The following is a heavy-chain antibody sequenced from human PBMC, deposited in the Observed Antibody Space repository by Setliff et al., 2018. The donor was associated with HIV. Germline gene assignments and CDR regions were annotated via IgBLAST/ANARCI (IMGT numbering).Heavy chain of an antibody. V-gene: IGHV1-2*04. CDR2: INPNSGGT. J-gene: IGHJ6*03. Sequence: ASVKVSCKASGYTFTGYYMHWVRQATGQGLEWMGWINPNSGGTNYAQKFQGWVTMTRDTSISTAYMELSRLRSDDTAVYYCARGPVVTVRWWYYYYYMDVWGKGTTVTVSS. CDR1: GYTFTGYY. D-gene: IGHD2-15*01. CDR3: ARGPVVTVRWWYYYYYMDV.